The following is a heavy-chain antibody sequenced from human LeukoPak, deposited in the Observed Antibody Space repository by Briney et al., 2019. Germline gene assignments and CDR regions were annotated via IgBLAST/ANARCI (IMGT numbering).Heavy chain of an antibody. CDR1: GFTFSSYG. J-gene: IGHJ4*02. CDR3: AREILAPGKTHDY. CDR2: IRFDGSDK. Sequence: GGSLRLSCAASGFTFSSYGMHWVRQAPGKGLEWVAYIRFDGSDKYYADSVKGRFTISRDDSTNTLYLQMNSLRAEDTAVYYCAREILAPGKTHDYWGQGTLVTVSS. V-gene: IGHV3-30*02.